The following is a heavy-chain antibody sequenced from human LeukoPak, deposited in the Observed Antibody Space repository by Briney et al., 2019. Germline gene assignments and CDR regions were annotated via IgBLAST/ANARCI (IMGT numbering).Heavy chain of an antibody. CDR3: AKDPKAMAGNNYYGMDA. V-gene: IGHV3-30*18. J-gene: IGHJ6*02. CDR2: ISSDGSNK. D-gene: IGHD6-19*01. Sequence: GGSLRLSCAASGFTFSSYGMRWVRQAPGKGLEWVAVISSDGSNKYYGDSVKGRFTISRDNSKNTLYLQMESLRAEDTAVYYCAKDPKAMAGNNYYGMDAWGQGTTVTVSS. CDR1: GFTFSSYG.